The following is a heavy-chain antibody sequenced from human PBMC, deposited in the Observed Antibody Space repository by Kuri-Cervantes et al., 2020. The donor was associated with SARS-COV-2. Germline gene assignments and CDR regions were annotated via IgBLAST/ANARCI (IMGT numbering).Heavy chain of an antibody. CDR2: INWNGGST. J-gene: IGHJ1*01. V-gene: IGHV3-20*04. D-gene: IGHD2-15*01. CDR3: ARGVVAATPGFFQH. CDR1: GFTFSSYS. Sequence: GGSLRLSCAASGFTFSSYSMNWVRQAPGKGLEWVSGINWNGGSTGYADSVKGRFTISRDNAKNTLYLQMNSLRAEDTAFYYCARGVVAATPGFFQHWGQGTLVTVSS.